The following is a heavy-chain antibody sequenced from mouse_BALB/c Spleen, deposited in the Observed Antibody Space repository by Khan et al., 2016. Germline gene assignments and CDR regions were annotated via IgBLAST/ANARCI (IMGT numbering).Heavy chain of an antibody. CDR2: IWGGGST. Sequence: QVQLKESGPGLVAPSQSLSITCTVSGFSLSKYSVHWIRQPPGEGLEWLGMIWGGGSTDYNSALKSRLSISKDNSTSQVFLKMNSLQTDDTAMYYCARNWAYYDYDLGYFDCWGQGTTLTVSS. D-gene: IGHD2-4*01. V-gene: IGHV2-6-4*01. CDR1: GFSLSKYS. CDR3: ARNWAYYDYDLGYFDC. J-gene: IGHJ2*01.